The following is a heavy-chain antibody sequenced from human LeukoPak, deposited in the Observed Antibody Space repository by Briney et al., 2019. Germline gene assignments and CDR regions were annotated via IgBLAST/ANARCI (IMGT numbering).Heavy chain of an antibody. CDR1: GFTFSDYY. Sequence: GGSLRLSCAASGFTFSDYYMSWIRQAPGKGLEWVSVISYDESNKYYADSVKGRFTISRDNSKNMLYLQMSSLRTEDTAVYYCVRDQYFWGQGALVTVSS. J-gene: IGHJ4*02. V-gene: IGHV3-30*03. CDR2: ISYDESNK. CDR3: VRDQYF.